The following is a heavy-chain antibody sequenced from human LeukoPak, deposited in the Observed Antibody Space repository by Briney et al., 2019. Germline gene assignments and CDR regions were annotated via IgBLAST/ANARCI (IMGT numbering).Heavy chain of an antibody. J-gene: IGHJ4*02. D-gene: IGHD1-26*01. CDR1: GFTFTDYW. Sequence: GSLRLSCAASGFTFTDYWMTWVRQVPGKGLEWVANINRAGVESYYVDSVKGRFTISRGNAENSLYLQMDSLRVDDTAVYYCARVGTWELQRVFDNWGQGTLVTVSS. CDR3: ARVGTWELQRVFDN. V-gene: IGHV3-7*01. CDR2: INRAGVES.